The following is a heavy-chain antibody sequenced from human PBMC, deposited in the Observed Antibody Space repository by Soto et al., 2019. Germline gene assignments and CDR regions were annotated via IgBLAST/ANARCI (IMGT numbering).Heavy chain of an antibody. Sequence: ESGGGLVKPGGSFRLSCAASGISFSGYNMNWVRQAPGKGLEWVSSISSSGTYIHHADSVKGRFTIYRDNAKNSLYLQMDSLRAEDTAVYYCARDRPSRDSFYYGLDVWGQGTTVTVS. V-gene: IGHV3-21*06. CDR3: ARDRPSRDSFYYGLDV. D-gene: IGHD6-13*01. CDR1: GISFSGYN. CDR2: ISSSGTYI. J-gene: IGHJ6*02.